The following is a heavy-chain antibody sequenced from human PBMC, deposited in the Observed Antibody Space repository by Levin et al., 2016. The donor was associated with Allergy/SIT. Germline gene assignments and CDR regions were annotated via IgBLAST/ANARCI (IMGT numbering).Heavy chain of an antibody. CDR2: IYYSGST. CDR3: ARSADADLMAIPPENDY. D-gene: IGHD2-21*01. Sequence: SETLSLTCTVSGGSISSSSYYWGWIRQPPGKGLEWIGSIYYSGSTYYNPSLKSRVTISVDTSKNQFSLKLSSVTAADTAVYYCARSADADLMAIPPENDYWGQGTLVTVSS. J-gene: IGHJ4*02. CDR1: GGSISSSSYY. V-gene: IGHV4-39*01.